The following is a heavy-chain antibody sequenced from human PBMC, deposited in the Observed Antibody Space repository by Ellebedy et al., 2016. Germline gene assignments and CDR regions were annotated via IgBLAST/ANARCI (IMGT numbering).Heavy chain of an antibody. D-gene: IGHD2-8*02. CDR1: GGSVSSGSYY. Sequence: SETLSLTXTVSGGSVSSGSYYWSWIRQPPGKGLEWIGYIYYSGSTNYNSSLKSRVTISVDTSKNQFSLKLSSVTAADTAVYYCARDELVGSLFDPWGQGTLVTVSS. CDR3: ARDELVGSLFDP. CDR2: IYYSGST. V-gene: IGHV4-61*01. J-gene: IGHJ5*02.